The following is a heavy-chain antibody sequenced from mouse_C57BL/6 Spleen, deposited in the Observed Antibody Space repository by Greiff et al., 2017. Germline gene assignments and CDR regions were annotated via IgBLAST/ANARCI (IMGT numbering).Heavy chain of an antibody. V-gene: IGHV5-6*01. D-gene: IGHD2-4*01. CDR3: ARGEYYDYDGYFDC. Sequence: EVMLVESGGDLVKPGGSLKLSCAASGFTFSSYGMSWVRQTPDKRLEWVATISSGGSYTYYPDSVKGRFTISRDNAKNTLYLQMSSLKSEDTAMYYRARGEYYDYDGYFDCWGQGTTLTVSS. CDR1: GFTFSSYG. CDR2: ISSGGSYT. J-gene: IGHJ2*01.